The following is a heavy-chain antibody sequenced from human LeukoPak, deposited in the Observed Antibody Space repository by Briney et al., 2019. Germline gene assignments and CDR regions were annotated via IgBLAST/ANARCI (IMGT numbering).Heavy chain of an antibody. CDR3: ARAEAASYSGSYYRY. CDR1: GYTFTSYG. J-gene: IGHJ4*02. Sequence: ASVKVSCKASGYTFTSYGISWVRQAPGQGLEWMGWISAYNGNTNYAQKLQGRVTMTTDTSTSTAYMELRSLRSDDTAVYYCARAEAASYSGSYYRYWGQGTLVTVSS. V-gene: IGHV1-18*01. D-gene: IGHD1-26*01. CDR2: ISAYNGNT.